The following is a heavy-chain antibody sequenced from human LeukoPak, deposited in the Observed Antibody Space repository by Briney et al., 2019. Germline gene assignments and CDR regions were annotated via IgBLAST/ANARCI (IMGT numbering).Heavy chain of an antibody. CDR2: IYYSGTT. J-gene: IGHJ1*01. D-gene: IGHD2-15*01. V-gene: IGHV4-59*01. Sequence: SETLPLTCTVSGGSISSYYWSWIRQPPGKGLEWIGYIYYSGTTNYNPSLKSRVTISVDTSKNQFSLKLSSVTAADTAVYYCAREDYCSGGSCYSGYFPQWGEGTLVTVSS. CDR1: GGSISSYY. CDR3: AREDYCSGGSCYSGYFPQ.